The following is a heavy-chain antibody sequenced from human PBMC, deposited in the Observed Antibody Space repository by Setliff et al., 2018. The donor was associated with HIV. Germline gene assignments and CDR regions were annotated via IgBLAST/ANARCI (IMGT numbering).Heavy chain of an antibody. V-gene: IGHV3-74*03. J-gene: IGHJ4*02. CDR3: ARDTKYSTSSFDF. Sequence: PGESLRLSCAASGFAFSTYWMHWVRQAPGKGPAWVALINSDGSSTTYADSVRGRFTISRDNARNILYLQVNGLKADDTAVYYCARDTKYSTSSFDFWGQGTLVTVSS. CDR1: GFAFSTYW. CDR2: INSDGSST. D-gene: IGHD5-18*01.